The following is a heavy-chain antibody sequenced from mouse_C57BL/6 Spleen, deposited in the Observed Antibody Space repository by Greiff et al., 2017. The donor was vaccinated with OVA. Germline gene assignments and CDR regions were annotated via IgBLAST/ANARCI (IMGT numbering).Heavy chain of an antibody. CDR2: IYPGDGDT. CDR1: GYAFSSSW. J-gene: IGHJ4*01. Sequence: VKLMESGPELVKPGASVKISCKASGYAFSSSWMNWVKQRPGKGLEWIGRIYPGDGDTNYNGKFKGKATLTADKSSSTAYMQLSSLTSEDSAVYFCARYRGSSLYYYAMDYWGQGTSVTVSS. D-gene: IGHD1-1*01. V-gene: IGHV1-82*01. CDR3: ARYRGSSLYYYAMDY.